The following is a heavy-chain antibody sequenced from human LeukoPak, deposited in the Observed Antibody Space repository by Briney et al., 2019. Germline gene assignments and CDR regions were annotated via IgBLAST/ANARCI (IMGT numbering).Heavy chain of an antibody. Sequence: GGTLRLSCEGSGFTFTSHDMSWVRQAPGKGLEWVSSISGSSSYIYYADSMKGRFTISRDNGKNSLYLQMNSLRAEDTAVYFCARGSSNVAARNNWFDPWGQGTLVTVSS. CDR1: GFTFTSHD. V-gene: IGHV3-21*01. CDR2: ISGSSSYI. D-gene: IGHD6-6*01. J-gene: IGHJ5*02. CDR3: ARGSSNVAARNNWFDP.